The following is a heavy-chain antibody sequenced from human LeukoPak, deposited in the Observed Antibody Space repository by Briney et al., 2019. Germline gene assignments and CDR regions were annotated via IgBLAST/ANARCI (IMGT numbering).Heavy chain of an antibody. D-gene: IGHD1-26*01. J-gene: IGHJ4*02. V-gene: IGHV3-30*18. Sequence: GGSLRLSCAASGFTFSSYAMHWVRQAPGKGLEWVAVISYDGSNKYYADSVKGRFTISRDNSKNTLYLQMNSLRAEDTAVYYCAKEVGATEGAFDYWGQGTLVTVSS. CDR1: GFTFSSYA. CDR3: AKEVGATEGAFDY. CDR2: ISYDGSNK.